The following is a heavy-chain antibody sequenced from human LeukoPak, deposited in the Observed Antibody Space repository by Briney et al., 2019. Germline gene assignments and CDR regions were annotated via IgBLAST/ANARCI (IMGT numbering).Heavy chain of an antibody. CDR1: GFTFSSYD. D-gene: IGHD3-3*01. J-gene: IGHJ4*02. Sequence: GGSLRLSCAASGFTFSSYDMHWVRQAPGKGLEWVAFIRYDGSNKYYADSVRGRFTISRDNSKNTLYLQMNSLRAEDTAVYYCAIQTYYDFWSGYYSIVPRFDYWGQGTLVTVSS. CDR2: IRYDGSNK. V-gene: IGHV3-30*02. CDR3: AIQTYYDFWSGYYSIVPRFDY.